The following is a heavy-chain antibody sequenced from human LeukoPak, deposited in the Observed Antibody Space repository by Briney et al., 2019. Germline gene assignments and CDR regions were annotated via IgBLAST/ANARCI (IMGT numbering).Heavy chain of an antibody. Sequence: SETLSLTCAVYGGSFSGYYWSWIRQPPGKGLEWIGETSHSGSTNYNPSLESRVTISVDTSKKQFSLKLTSVTAADTAVYFCARKYCSSTSCSYGFDIWAQGTMVTVSS. CDR3: ARKYCSSTSCSYGFDI. CDR1: GGSFSGYY. V-gene: IGHV4-34*01. CDR2: TSHSGST. J-gene: IGHJ3*02. D-gene: IGHD2-2*01.